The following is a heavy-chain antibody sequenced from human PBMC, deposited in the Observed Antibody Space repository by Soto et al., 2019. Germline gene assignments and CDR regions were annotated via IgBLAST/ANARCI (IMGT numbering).Heavy chain of an antibody. D-gene: IGHD3-10*01. CDR3: ARDLTTMVRGVPGVEYYYGMDV. J-gene: IGHJ6*02. V-gene: IGHV1-46*01. CDR1: GYTFTSYG. CDR2: INPSGGST. Sequence: ASVKVSCKASGYTFTSYGISWLRQAPGQGLEWMGIINPSGGSTSYAQKFQGRVTMTRDTSTSTVYMELSSLRSEDTAVYYCARDLTTMVRGVPGVEYYYGMDVWGQGTTVTVSS.